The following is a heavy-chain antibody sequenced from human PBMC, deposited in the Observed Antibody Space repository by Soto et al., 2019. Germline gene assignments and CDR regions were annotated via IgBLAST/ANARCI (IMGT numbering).Heavy chain of an antibody. CDR3: ARDSPLTTGWFDP. CDR1: GYTFTDYY. D-gene: IGHD4-17*01. CDR2: IDPNSGGP. V-gene: IGHV1-2*07. J-gene: IGHJ5*02. Sequence: QVQLVQSGAEVKKPGASVRVSCKASGYTFTDYYLHWVRQAPGQGLERMGWIDPNSGGPQYARKFQGRVTMTRDTSTSTAYMELSRLKSDDTAIYSCARDSPLTTGWFDPWGQGTLVTVSS.